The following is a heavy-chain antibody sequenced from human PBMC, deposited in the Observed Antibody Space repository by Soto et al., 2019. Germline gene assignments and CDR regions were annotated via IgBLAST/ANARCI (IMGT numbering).Heavy chain of an antibody. J-gene: IGHJ5*02. V-gene: IGHV4-4*07. Sequence: SETLALTCTVSGGSISSYYLSWIRQPAGKGLEWIGRIYTSGSTNYNPSLKSRVTMSVDTSKNQFPLNPSSVAAADTAVYYCARDALSTMVRGSWFDPWGVGT. CDR3: ARDALSTMVRGSWFDP. CDR1: GGSISSYY. CDR2: IYTSGST. D-gene: IGHD3-10*01.